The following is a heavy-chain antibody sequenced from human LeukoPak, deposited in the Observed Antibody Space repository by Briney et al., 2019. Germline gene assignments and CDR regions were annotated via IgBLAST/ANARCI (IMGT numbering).Heavy chain of an antibody. J-gene: IGHJ6*03. CDR2: ISSSGSTI. D-gene: IGHD3-10*01. V-gene: IGHV3-48*03. CDR3: AKVYNYYYMDV. CDR1: GFTFSSYE. Sequence: GGSLRLACAASGFTFSSYEMNWVRQAPGKGLEWVSYISSSGSTIYYADSVKGRFTISRDNSKNTLYLQMNSLRAEDTAVYYCAKVYNYYYMDVWGKGTTVTVSS.